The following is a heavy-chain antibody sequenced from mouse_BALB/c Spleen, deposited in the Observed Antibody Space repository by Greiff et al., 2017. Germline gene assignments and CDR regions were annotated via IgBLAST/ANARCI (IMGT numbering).Heavy chain of an antibody. Sequence: VQGVESGPELVKPGASVKISCKASGYSFTSYNIHWVKQRPGQGLEWIGWIFPGSGNTKYNEKFKGKATLTADTSSSTAYMQLSSLTSEDSAVYFCARYQAWFAYWGQGTLVTVSA. V-gene: IGHV1-66*01. CDR1: GYSFTSYN. CDR2: IFPGSGNT. J-gene: IGHJ3*01. CDR3: ARYQAWFAY.